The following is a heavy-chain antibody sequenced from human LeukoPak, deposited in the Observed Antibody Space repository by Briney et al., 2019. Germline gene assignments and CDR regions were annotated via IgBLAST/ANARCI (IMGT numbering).Heavy chain of an antibody. J-gene: IGHJ5*02. Sequence: ASVKVSCKASGYTFTSYDINWVRQATGQGLEWMGWMNPNSGKTGYAQKFQGRVTMTRNTSISTAYMELSSLRSEDTAVYYCARGPVVPAARRTNWFDPWGQGTLVTVSS. V-gene: IGHV1-8*01. CDR1: GYTFTSYD. D-gene: IGHD2-2*01. CDR3: ARGPVVPAARRTNWFDP. CDR2: MNPNSGKT.